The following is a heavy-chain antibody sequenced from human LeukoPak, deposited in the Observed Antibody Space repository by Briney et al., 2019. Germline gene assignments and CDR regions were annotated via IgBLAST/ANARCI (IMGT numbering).Heavy chain of an antibody. CDR3: ARDPGVRWLVGFDY. CDR2: IWYDGSNK. J-gene: IGHJ4*02. D-gene: IGHD6-19*01. V-gene: IGHV3-33*01. Sequence: GGSLRLSCAASGFTISTYGMHWVRQAPGKGLEWVADIWYDGSNKYYEGSVKGRFTISRDNSKNTLYLQMNSLRAEDTAVYYCARDPGVRWLVGFDYWGQGTLVTVSS. CDR1: GFTISTYG.